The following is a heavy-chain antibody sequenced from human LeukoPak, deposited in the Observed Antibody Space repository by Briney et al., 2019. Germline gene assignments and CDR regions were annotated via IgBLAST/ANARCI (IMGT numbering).Heavy chain of an antibody. D-gene: IGHD1-1*01. V-gene: IGHV4-34*01. J-gene: IGHJ4*02. CDR1: GGSFSGYY. CDR2: INHSGST. Sequence: SETLSLTCAVYGGSFSGYYWSWIRQPPGKGLEWIGEINHSGSTNYNPSLKSRVTISVDTSKNQFSLKLSSVTAADTAVYYCARADWNVRFFDYWGQGTLVSVSS. CDR3: ARADWNVRFFDY.